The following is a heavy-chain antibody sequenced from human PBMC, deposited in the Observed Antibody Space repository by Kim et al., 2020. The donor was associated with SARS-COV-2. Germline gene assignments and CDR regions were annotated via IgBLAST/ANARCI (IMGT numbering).Heavy chain of an antibody. CDR2: ISGTGDST. Sequence: GGSLRLSCAASGITFSSYAMNWVRQAPGKGLEWVSTISGTGDSTYYAASVKGRFTISRDDSKKTVYLQMNSLRAEDTAVYYCAKGGSNSWYEFDYWGQGTLVTVSS. CDR3: AKGGSNSWYEFDY. D-gene: IGHD6-13*01. J-gene: IGHJ4*02. CDR1: GITFSSYA. V-gene: IGHV3-23*01.